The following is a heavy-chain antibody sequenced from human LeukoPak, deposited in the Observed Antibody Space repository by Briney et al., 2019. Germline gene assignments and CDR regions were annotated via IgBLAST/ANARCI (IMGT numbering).Heavy chain of an antibody. CDR3: ARQQQLVRGEWFDP. CDR2: IYPGDSDT. D-gene: IGHD6-13*01. CDR1: GYSFTSYW. J-gene: IGHJ5*02. V-gene: IGHV5-51*01. Sequence: ASVKVSCKGSGYSFTSYWIGWVRQMPGKGLEWMGIIYPGDSDTRYSPSFQGQVTISADKSISTAYLQWSSLKASDTAMYYCARQQQLVRGEWFDPWGQGTLVTVSS.